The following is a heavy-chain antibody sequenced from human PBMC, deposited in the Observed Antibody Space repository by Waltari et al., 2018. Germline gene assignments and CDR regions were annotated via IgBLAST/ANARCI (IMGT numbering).Heavy chain of an antibody. J-gene: IGHJ4*02. CDR1: GFTVSSNS. Sequence: EVQLVQSGGGLVQPGGSLRLSCAASGFTVSSNSMSWVRQAPGKGLEWISVILGGGTTYYADSVKGRFTISTHNYKNTLFLQMNSLRPEDTAVYYCAKSITMVRGVFYYFDYWGQGTLVTVSS. CDR3: AKSITMVRGVFYYFDY. V-gene: IGHV3-53*04. CDR2: ILGGGTT. D-gene: IGHD3-10*01.